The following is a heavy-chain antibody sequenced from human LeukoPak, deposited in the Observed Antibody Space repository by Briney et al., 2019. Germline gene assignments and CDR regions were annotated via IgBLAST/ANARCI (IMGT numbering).Heavy chain of an antibody. CDR2: IYYSGST. Sequence: SETLSLTCTVSGGSISSYYRSWIRQPPGKGLEWIGYIYYSGSTNYKPSLKSRVTISVDTSKNQFSLKLSSVTAADTAVYYCARARGSGSFPAYWSQGTLVTVSS. V-gene: IGHV4-59*12. J-gene: IGHJ4*02. CDR3: ARARGSGSFPAY. D-gene: IGHD3-10*01. CDR1: GGSISSYY.